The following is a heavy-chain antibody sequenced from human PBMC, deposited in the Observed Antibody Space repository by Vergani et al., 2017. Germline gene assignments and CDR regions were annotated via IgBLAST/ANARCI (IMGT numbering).Heavy chain of an antibody. CDR2: ISNSGNTI. Sequence: QVQLVESGGGLVKPGGSLRLSCAASGFSFSDHYMTWIRQAPGKGLEWVSYISNSGNTIEYADSVKGRFSISRDNAKSSLFLQMDSLRAEDTAVYYCARGCSSTTCNYSHAMDVWGQGTTVTVSS. J-gene: IGHJ6*02. V-gene: IGHV3-11*04. CDR1: GFSFSDHY. CDR3: ARGCSSTTCNYSHAMDV. D-gene: IGHD2/OR15-2a*01.